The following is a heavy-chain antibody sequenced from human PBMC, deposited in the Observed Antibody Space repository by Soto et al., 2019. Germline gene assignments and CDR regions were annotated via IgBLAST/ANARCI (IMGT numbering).Heavy chain of an antibody. CDR2: ISGLGGTT. CDR3: AKSNRPRIAARPGSWAFDI. CDR1: GFTFSSYA. V-gene: IGHV3-23*01. Sequence: GGSLRLSCAASGFTFSSYAMSWVRQAPGKGLAWVSGISGLGGTTYYADSVKGRVTISRDNSKNTLYLKMNSLRAEDTAVYFCAKSNRPRIAARPGSWAFDIWGQGTLVTVSS. J-gene: IGHJ3*02. D-gene: IGHD6-6*01.